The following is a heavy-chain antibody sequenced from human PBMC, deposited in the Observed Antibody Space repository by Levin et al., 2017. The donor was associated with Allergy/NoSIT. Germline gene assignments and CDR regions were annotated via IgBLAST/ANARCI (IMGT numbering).Heavy chain of an antibody. CDR2: INPSGGST. D-gene: IGHD3-22*01. V-gene: IGHV1-46*01. CDR1: GYTFTSYY. CDR3: ARDDSSGYYVY. J-gene: IGHJ4*02. Sequence: GESLKISCKASGYTFTSYYMHWVRQAPGQGLEWMGIINPSGGSTSYAQKFQGRVTMTRDTSTSTVYMELSSLRSEDTAVYYCARDDSSGYYVYWGQGTLVTVSS.